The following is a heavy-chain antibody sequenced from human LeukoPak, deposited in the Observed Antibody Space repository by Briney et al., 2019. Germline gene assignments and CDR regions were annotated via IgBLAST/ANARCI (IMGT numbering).Heavy chain of an antibody. CDR2: ITSSSTYI. V-gene: IGHV3-21*01. D-gene: IGHD1-26*01. CDR3: ARDPYSGNYGAYYYYYMDV. J-gene: IGHJ6*03. Sequence: GGSLRLSRAASGFTFSSYNMNWVRQAPGKGLEGVSSITSSSTYIYYADSVRGRFTISRDNAKNSLYLQMNSLRAEDTAGYFFARDPYSGNYGAYYYYYMDVWGKGTTVTISS. CDR1: GFTFSSYN.